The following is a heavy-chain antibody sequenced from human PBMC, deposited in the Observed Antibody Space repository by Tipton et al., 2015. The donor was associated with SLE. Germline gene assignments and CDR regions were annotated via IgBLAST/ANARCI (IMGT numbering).Heavy chain of an antibody. V-gene: IGHV4-34*01. Sequence: TLSLTCAVYGGSISSYYWSWIRQPPGKGLEWIGEINHSGSTNYNPSLKSRVTISVDTSKNQFSLKLSSVTAADTAVYYCARGGDIVGGPFDYWGQGTLVTVSS. D-gene: IGHD2-15*01. CDR1: GGSISSYY. CDR3: ARGGDIVGGPFDY. CDR2: INHSGST. J-gene: IGHJ4*02.